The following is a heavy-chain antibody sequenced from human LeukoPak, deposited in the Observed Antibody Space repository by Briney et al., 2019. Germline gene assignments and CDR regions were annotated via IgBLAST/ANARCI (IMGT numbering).Heavy chain of an antibody. Sequence: PGGSLRPSCAASGFTFINAWMHWVRQAPGKGLEWVANIKQDGSEKYYVDSVKGRFTISRDNAKNSLYLQMNSLRAEDTAVYYCVRERPTYYDSSGPIDFWGQGTLVTVSS. D-gene: IGHD3-22*01. CDR2: IKQDGSEK. CDR3: VRERPTYYDSSGPIDF. J-gene: IGHJ4*02. V-gene: IGHV3-7*01. CDR1: GFTFINAW.